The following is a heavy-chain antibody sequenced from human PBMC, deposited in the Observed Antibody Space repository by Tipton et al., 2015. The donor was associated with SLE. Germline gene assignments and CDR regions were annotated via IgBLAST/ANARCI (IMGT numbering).Heavy chain of an antibody. D-gene: IGHD1-26*01. J-gene: IGHJ4*02. V-gene: IGHV3-7*01. Sequence: SLRLSCAASGFTFSSYWMSWVRQAPGKGLEWVANIKQDGSEKYYVDSVKGRFTISRDNAKNSLYLQMNSLRAEDTAVYYCARDWSHYDGRDYFDHWGQGTLATVSS. CDR2: IKQDGSEK. CDR1: GFTFSSYW. CDR3: ARDWSHYDGRDYFDH.